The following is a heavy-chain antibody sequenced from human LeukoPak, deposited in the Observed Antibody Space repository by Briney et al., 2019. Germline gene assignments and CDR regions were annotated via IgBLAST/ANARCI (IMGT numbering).Heavy chain of an antibody. CDR2: IIPIFGTA. V-gene: IGHV1-69*13. Sequence: SVKVSCKASGGTFSSYAISWVRQAPGQGLEWMGGIIPIFGTANYAQKFQGRVTITADESTSTAYMELSSLRSEDTAVCYCAREVYIAVAGTNWFDPWGQGTLVTVSS. D-gene: IGHD6-19*01. CDR1: GGTFSSYA. CDR3: AREVYIAVAGTNWFDP. J-gene: IGHJ5*02.